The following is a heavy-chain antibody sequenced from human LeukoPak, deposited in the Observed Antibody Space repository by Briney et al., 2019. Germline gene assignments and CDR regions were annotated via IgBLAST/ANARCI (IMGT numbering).Heavy chain of an antibody. V-gene: IGHV1-8*01. Sequence: GASVKVSCKASGYTFTSYDINWVRQATGQGLEWMGWMNPNSGNTGYAQKFQGRVTMTRNTSISTAYVELSSLRSEDTAVYYCARGPYNWNDLSPLPTARNNWFDPWGQGTLVTVSS. CDR3: ARGPYNWNDLSPLPTARNNWFDP. D-gene: IGHD1-1*01. CDR1: GYTFTSYD. CDR2: MNPNSGNT. J-gene: IGHJ5*02.